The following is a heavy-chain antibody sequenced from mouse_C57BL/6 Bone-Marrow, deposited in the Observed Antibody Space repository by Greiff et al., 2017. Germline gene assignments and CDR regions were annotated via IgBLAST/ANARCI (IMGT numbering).Heavy chain of an antibody. J-gene: IGHJ3*01. CDR3: ARKRDYRNTGFAY. V-gene: IGHV1-64*01. CDR2: IPPTSGST. CDR1: GYTFTSYW. D-gene: IGHD2-5*01. Sequence: QVQLQQPGAELVKPGASVKLSCKASGYTFTSYWMHWVKQRPGQGLAWIGMIPPTSGSTNSNEKFKSKATLTVDKSSSTAYMHRSSLASEDAAGYYWARKRDYRNTGFAYWGQGTLVTVSA.